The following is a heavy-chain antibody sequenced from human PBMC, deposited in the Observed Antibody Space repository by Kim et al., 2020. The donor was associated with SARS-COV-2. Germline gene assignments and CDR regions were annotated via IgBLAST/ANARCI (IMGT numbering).Heavy chain of an antibody. CDR3: ASAPSGVCYSCFDC. V-gene: IGHV4-59*01. D-gene: IGHD2-8*01. J-gene: IGHJ4*01. Sequence: YSPSLKGRATISVDASKSEFSLKLNSVTAADTAVYYCASAPSGVCYSCFDCWGQGTLVTVSS.